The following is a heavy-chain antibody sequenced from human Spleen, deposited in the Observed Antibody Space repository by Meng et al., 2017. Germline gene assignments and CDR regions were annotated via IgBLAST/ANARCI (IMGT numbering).Heavy chain of an antibody. CDR3: ARDRDLGRGVDGMDV. CDR1: GYNFPDYY. D-gene: IGHD2-8*02. Sequence: ASVKVSCKPSGYNFPDYYIHWVRRAPGQGLEWMGRINPKSGDTHYAQKFHGRVTITADESTSTAYLEVSSLRSEDTAVYYCARDRDLGRGVDGMDVWGQGTTVTVSS. CDR2: INPKSGDT. V-gene: IGHV1-2*06. J-gene: IGHJ6*02.